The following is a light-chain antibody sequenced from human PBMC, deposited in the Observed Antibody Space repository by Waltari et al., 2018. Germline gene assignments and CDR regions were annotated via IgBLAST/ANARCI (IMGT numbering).Light chain of an antibody. V-gene: IGKV3-11*01. CDR2: YAS. Sequence: EIVLTPSPATLSLSPGERATLPCRASQSVSSYLAWYQQKPGQAPRLLIYYASNRATGIPARFSGSGSGTDFTLTISSLEPEDFAVYYCQQRSNWPLTFGGGTQVEIK. CDR1: QSVSSY. CDR3: QQRSNWPLT. J-gene: IGKJ4*01.